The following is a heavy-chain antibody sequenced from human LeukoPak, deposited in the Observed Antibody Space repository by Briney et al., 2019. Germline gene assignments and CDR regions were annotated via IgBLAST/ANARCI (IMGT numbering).Heavy chain of an antibody. V-gene: IGHV3-48*04. J-gene: IGHJ6*03. CDR2: ISSSSSTI. CDR3: AREGYIVERVYYYYYMDV. CDR1: GFTFSSYS. D-gene: IGHD5-12*01. Sequence: GGSLRLSCAASGFTFSSYSMNWVRQAPGKGLEWVSYISSSSSTIYYADSVKGRCTISRDNAKNSLYLQMNSLRAEDTAVYYCAREGYIVERVYYYYYMDVWGKGTTVTVSS.